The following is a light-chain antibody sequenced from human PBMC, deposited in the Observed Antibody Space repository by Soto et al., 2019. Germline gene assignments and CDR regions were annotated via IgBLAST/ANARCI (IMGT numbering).Light chain of an antibody. Sequence: IVMTQSPDSLAVSLGERATINCKSSQSLLYSSNNKNYLAWYQQKPGQPPKLLIYWASTRESGVPDRFSCSGSGTDFTLTISSLQAEDVAVYYCQQYYSTPPAYTFGQGTKLEIK. J-gene: IGKJ2*01. CDR3: QQYYSTPPAYT. V-gene: IGKV4-1*01. CDR1: QSLLYSSNNKNY. CDR2: WAS.